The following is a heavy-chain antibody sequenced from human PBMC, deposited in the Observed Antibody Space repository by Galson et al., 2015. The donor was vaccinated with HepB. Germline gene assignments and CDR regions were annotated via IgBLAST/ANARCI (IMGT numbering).Heavy chain of an antibody. V-gene: IGHV3-30*18. Sequence: SLRLSCAASGFTFSSYSMNWVRQAPGKGLEWVAVISYDGSNKYYADSVKGRFTISRDNSKSTLYLQMNSLRAEDTAVYYCAKQDPKVYDFWSGYSLYYYYGMDVWGQGTTVTVSS. D-gene: IGHD3-3*01. CDR3: AKQDPKVYDFWSGYSLYYYYGMDV. CDR2: ISYDGSNK. CDR1: GFTFSSYS. J-gene: IGHJ6*02.